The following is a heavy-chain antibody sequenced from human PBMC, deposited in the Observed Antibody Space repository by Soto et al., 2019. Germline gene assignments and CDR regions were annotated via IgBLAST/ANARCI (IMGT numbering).Heavy chain of an antibody. J-gene: IGHJ3*02. D-gene: IGHD6-19*01. V-gene: IGHV4-30-2*01. Sequence: SETLSLTCAVSGGSISSGGYSWSWIRQPPGKGLEWIGYIYHSGSTYYNPSLKSRVTISVDRSKNQFSLKLSSVTAADTAVYYCARDPGIEVWRDAFDIWGQGTMVTVS. CDR2: IYHSGST. CDR1: GGSISSGGYS. CDR3: ARDPGIEVWRDAFDI.